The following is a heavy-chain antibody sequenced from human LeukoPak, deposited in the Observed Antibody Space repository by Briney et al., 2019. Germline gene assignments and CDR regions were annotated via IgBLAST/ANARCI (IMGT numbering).Heavy chain of an antibody. Sequence: PGESLKISCKGPGDPFNNDWIPWVRQVPGKGLEWMGIAYPVASKTKYTPSFQGQVTISADKSTTTAFLQWSSLSASDTAIYYCARQIGGTTSVNCFAPRGQGTLVTVSS. CDR2: AYPVASKT. V-gene: IGHV5-51*01. CDR3: ARQIGGTTSVNCFAP. J-gene: IGHJ5*02. D-gene: IGHD1-1*01. CDR1: GDPFNNDW.